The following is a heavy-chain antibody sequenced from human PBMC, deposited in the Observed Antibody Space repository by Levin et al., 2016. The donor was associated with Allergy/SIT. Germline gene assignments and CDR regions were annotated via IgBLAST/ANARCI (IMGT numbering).Heavy chain of an antibody. Sequence: ASVKVSCKASGYTFTTYYMHWVRQAPGQGLEWMGWISAETGDTNYAQKVQDRVTMTTDTSTNTAHMELKNLRSDDTAVYYCVRDRRITGLDYWGQGTLVTVSS. J-gene: IGHJ4*02. CDR2: ISAETGDT. V-gene: IGHV1-18*04. CDR3: VRDRRITGLDY. CDR1: GYTFTTYY. D-gene: IGHD1-14*01.